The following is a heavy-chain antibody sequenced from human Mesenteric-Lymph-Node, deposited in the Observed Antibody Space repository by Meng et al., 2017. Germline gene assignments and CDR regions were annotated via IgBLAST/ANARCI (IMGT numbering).Heavy chain of an antibody. J-gene: IGHJ4*02. CDR1: GGSISSSSYY. V-gene: IGHV4-39*07. D-gene: IGHD5-24*01. Sequence: SQTLSLTCTVSGGSISSSSYYWGWIRQPPGKGLEWIGSIYYSGSTYYNPSLKSRVTISVDTSKNQFSLKLSSVTAADTAVYYCAREGDGYKDWGQGTLVTVSS. CDR2: IYYSGST. CDR3: AREGDGYKD.